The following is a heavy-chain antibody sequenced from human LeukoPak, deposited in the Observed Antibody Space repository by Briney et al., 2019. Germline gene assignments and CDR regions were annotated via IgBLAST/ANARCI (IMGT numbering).Heavy chain of an antibody. CDR3: ARDVGQDNSGYRGWFDP. D-gene: IGHD3-22*01. J-gene: IGHJ5*02. CDR1: GYTFTDCN. CDR2: INSNSGGT. V-gene: IGHV1-2*02. Sequence: ASVKVSCKASGYTFTDCNMHWVRQAPGQGLEWMGWINSNSGGTKYAQKFQGRVTMTRDTSVSTAYMELSRLRSDDTAVYYCARDVGQDNSGYRGWFDPWGRGTLVTVSS.